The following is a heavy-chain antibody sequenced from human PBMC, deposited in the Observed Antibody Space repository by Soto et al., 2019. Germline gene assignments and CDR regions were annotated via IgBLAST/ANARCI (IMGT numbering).Heavy chain of an antibody. V-gene: IGHV1-69*01. Sequence: QVQLVQSGAEVKKRGSSVKVSCKASGGTFSSYAISWVRQAPGQGLEWMGGIIPIFGTANYAQKFQGRVTITADASTSTDYMELSSLRAEDTAVYYCARGGWGLIVVVPGNCDMDVWGQGTTVTVSS. CDR1: GGTFSSYA. CDR3: ARGGWGLIVVVPGNCDMDV. D-gene: IGHD2-2*01. CDR2: IIPIFGTA. J-gene: IGHJ6*02.